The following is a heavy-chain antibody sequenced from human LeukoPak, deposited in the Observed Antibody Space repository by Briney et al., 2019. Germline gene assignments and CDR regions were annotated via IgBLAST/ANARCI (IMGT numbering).Heavy chain of an antibody. V-gene: IGHV4-34*01. Sequence: SETLSLTCAVYGGSFSDYYWSWVRQPPGKGLEWIGEINHSGSTNYNPSLKSRVTISVDTSKNQFSLKLSSVTAADTAVYYCAVYSSSWYEPTDYWGQGTLVSVSS. CDR2: INHSGST. J-gene: IGHJ4*02. CDR1: GGSFSDYY. D-gene: IGHD6-13*01. CDR3: AVYSSSWYEPTDY.